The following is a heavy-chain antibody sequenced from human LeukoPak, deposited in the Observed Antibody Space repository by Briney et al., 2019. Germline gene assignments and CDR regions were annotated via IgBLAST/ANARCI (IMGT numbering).Heavy chain of an antibody. CDR1: GFTFSNYA. V-gene: IGHV3-23*01. J-gene: IGHJ4*02. CDR2: ISGSGVST. Sequence: PGGSLRLSCAASGFTFSNYAMSWVRQAPGKGLEWVSTISGSGVSTYYADSVKGRFTISRDSSKNTLYLEMNSLRAEDTAVYYCAKDHPGSGWYDFDYWGQGTLVTVSS. CDR3: AKDHPGSGWYDFDY. D-gene: IGHD6-19*01.